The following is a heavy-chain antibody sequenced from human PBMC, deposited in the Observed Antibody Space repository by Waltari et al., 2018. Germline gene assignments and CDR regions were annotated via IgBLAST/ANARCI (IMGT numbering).Heavy chain of an antibody. J-gene: IGHJ4*02. V-gene: IGHV3-43D*04. CDR3: AKEGVGTRATHYFDY. CDR1: GFTFDDYA. CDR2: ISGDGCST. D-gene: IGHD3-10*01. Sequence: EVQLVESGGVVVQPGGSLRLSCAASGFTFDDYAMHWVRQAPGKGLEWVSLISGDGCSTYYADSVKGRFTISRDNSKNSLYLQMNSLRAEDTALYYCAKEGVGTRATHYFDYWGQGTLVTVSS.